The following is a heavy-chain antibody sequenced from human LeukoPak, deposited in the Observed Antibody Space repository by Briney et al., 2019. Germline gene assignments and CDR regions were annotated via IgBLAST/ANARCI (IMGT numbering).Heavy chain of an antibody. J-gene: IGHJ5*02. CDR1: GFRFSDFT. Sequence: GGSLRLSCAASGFRFSDFTMTWVRQAPGEGPEWVSAIGGRGGSTYYADSLGGRFTISRDNSKDMVYLQMNSLKVEDTATYYCGKEGGAWGQGTKVTVSS. CDR2: IGGRGGST. D-gene: IGHD3-16*01. V-gene: IGHV3-23*01. CDR3: GKEGGA.